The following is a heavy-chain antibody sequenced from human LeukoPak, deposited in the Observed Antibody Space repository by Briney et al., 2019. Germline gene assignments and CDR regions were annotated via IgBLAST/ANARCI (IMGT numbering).Heavy chain of an antibody. Sequence: SETLSLTCTVSGASINNYYWSWIRQSPEKGLEWIGYISHSGSTHYNPSLKSRITISVDTSKIHFSLNLTSVTAADTAVYYCARGVVAAAGRTFDFWGQGTLVTVSS. CDR2: ISHSGST. V-gene: IGHV4-59*08. CDR3: ARGVVAAAGRTFDF. J-gene: IGHJ4*02. D-gene: IGHD6-13*01. CDR1: GASINNYY.